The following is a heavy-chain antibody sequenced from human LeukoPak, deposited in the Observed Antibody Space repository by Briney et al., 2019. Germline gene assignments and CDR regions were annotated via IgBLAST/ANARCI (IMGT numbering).Heavy chain of an antibody. CDR3: ARASGPFDY. V-gene: IGHV3-7*02. CDR2: IKFDGSET. J-gene: IGHJ4*02. Sequence: GGSLRLSCVASGFSAFGLSSYAMSWVRQAPGKGLEWVAYIKFDGSETYYVDSVKGRFTISRDNSKNTLYLQMNSLRAEDTAVYSCARASGPFDYWGQGTLVTVSS. CDR1: GFSAFGLSSYA. D-gene: IGHD3-10*01.